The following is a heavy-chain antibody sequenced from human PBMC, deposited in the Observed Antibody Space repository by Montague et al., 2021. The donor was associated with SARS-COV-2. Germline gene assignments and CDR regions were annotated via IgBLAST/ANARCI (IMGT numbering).Heavy chain of an antibody. CDR2: IFRNGKT. CDR1: GDSITDDD. Sequence: SETLSLTCTVFGDSITDDDWSWIRQPPGKGLEWIVNIFRNGKTDYNPSLRSRVITSVDTSKSQFSLKVTSVTAADTAVYYCARYYERSLDVWGQGTTVTVSS. D-gene: IGHD3-22*01. V-gene: IGHV4-4*08. CDR3: ARYYERSLDV. J-gene: IGHJ6*02.